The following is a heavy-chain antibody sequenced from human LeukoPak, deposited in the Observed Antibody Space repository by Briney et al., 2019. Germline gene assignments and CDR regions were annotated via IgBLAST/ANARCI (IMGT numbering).Heavy chain of an antibody. V-gene: IGHV4-30-4*01. D-gene: IGHD3-10*01. CDR2: IYYSGST. Sequence: SETLSLTCTVSGGSISSGDYYWSWIRQPPGKGLEWIGYIYYSGSTNYNPSLQSRVTMSVDTSKNQFSLKLSSVTAVDTAVYYCARKENVYYYFDYWGQGTLVTVSS. CDR3: ARKENVYYYFDY. J-gene: IGHJ4*02. CDR1: GGSISSGDYY.